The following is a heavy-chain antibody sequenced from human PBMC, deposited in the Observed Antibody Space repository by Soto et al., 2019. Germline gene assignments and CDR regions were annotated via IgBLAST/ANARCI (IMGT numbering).Heavy chain of an antibody. V-gene: IGHV2-5*02. CDR2: IYWDDDK. CDR3: AHIPNYYQYDWFDP. J-gene: IGHJ5*02. CDR1: GFSLTTRGVG. Sequence: QITLKESGPTLVKPTQTLTLTCTFSGFSLTTRGVGVGWIRQPPGKALECLALIYWDDDKRYSPSLQSRLSITNDTSKNQVVLTMTNFDPLDTATYYCAHIPNYYQYDWFDPWGQGTLVSVSS. D-gene: IGHD3-16*01.